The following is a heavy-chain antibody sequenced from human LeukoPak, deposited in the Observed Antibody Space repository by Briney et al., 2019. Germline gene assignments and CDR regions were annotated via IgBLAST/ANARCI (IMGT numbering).Heavy chain of an antibody. CDR3: ARVVLGIAVAGDRGRIDY. CDR2: INHSGST. J-gene: IGHJ4*02. Sequence: SGTLSLTCAVYGGSFSGYYWSWIRQPPGKGLEWIGEINHSGSTNYNPSLKSRVTISVDTSKNQFSLKLSSVTAADTAVYYCARVVLGIAVAGDRGRIDYWGQGTLVTVSS. D-gene: IGHD6-19*01. V-gene: IGHV4-34*01. CDR1: GGSFSGYY.